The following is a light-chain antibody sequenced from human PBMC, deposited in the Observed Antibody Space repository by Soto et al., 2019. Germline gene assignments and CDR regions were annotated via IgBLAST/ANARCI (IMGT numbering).Light chain of an antibody. V-gene: IGKV1D-13*01. CDR3: QQYQNYST. CDR1: QGISSY. CDR2: DAS. Sequence: IQLTQSPSSLSASVGDRVTITCRASQGISSYLAWYQQKPGKAPKVLIYDASSLGSGVPSRFSGSGSGTVFTLPIRSLQPDDFASYFCQQYQNYSTFGQGTRLEIK. J-gene: IGKJ5*01.